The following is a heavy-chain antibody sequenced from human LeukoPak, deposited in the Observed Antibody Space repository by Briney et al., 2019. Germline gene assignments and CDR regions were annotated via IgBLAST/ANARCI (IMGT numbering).Heavy chain of an antibody. CDR3: AKEARDGYNDY. CDR1: GFTFSSYG. CDR2: ISYDGSNK. V-gene: IGHV3-30*18. D-gene: IGHD5-24*01. Sequence: GGSLRLSCAASGFTFSSYGMHWVRQAPGKGLKWVAVISYDGSNKYYADSVKGRFTISRDNSKNTLYLQMNSLRAEDTAVYYCAKEARDGYNDYWGQGTLVTVSS. J-gene: IGHJ4*02.